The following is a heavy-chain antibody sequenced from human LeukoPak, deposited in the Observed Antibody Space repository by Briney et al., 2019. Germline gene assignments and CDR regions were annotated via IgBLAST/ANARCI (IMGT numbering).Heavy chain of an antibody. D-gene: IGHD4-17*01. CDR1: GGTFSSYA. Sequence: SVKVSCKASGGTFSSYAISWVRQAPGQGLEWMGGIIPIFGTANYAQKFQGRVTITADKSTSTAYMELSSLRSEDTAVYYCARDEDYGIFVNVDYWGQGTLVTVSS. CDR2: IIPIFGTA. J-gene: IGHJ4*02. V-gene: IGHV1-69*06. CDR3: ARDEDYGIFVNVDY.